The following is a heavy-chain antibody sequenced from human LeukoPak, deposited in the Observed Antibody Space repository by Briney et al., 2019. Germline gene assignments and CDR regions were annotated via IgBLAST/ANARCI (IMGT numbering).Heavy chain of an antibody. CDR1: GYTFTGYY. CDR3: ARTVIYYDSSGHNWFDP. J-gene: IGHJ5*02. Sequence: GASVKVSCKASGYTFTGYYMHWVRQAPGQELEWMGWINPNSGGTNYAQKFQGRVTMTRDTSISTAYMELSRLRSDDTAVYYCARTVIYYDSSGHNWFDPWGQGTLVTVSS. V-gene: IGHV1-2*02. CDR2: INPNSGGT. D-gene: IGHD3-22*01.